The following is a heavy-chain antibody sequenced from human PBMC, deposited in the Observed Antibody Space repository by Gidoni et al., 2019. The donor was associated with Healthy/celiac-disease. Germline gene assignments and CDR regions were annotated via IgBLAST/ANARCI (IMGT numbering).Heavy chain of an antibody. CDR2: ISGSGGST. CDR3: AKDLWDGDYPYYFDY. J-gene: IGHJ4*02. Sequence: EVQLLESGGGLVQPGGSLRLSCAASGFTFSSYAMSWVRQAPGKGLEWVSSISGSGGSTYYADSVKGRFTISRDNSKNTLYLQMNSLRAEDTAVYYCAKDLWDGDYPYYFDYWGQGTLVTVSS. D-gene: IGHD4-17*01. V-gene: IGHV3-23*01. CDR1: GFTFSSYA.